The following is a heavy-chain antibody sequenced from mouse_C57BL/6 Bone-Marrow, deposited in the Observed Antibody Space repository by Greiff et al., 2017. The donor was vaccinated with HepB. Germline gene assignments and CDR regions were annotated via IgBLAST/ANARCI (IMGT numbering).Heavy chain of an antibody. Sequence: VQLKESGPGLVKPSQSLSLTCSVTGYSITSGYYWNWIRQFPGNKLEWMGYISYDGSNNYNPSLKNRISITRDTSKNQFFLKLNSVTTEDTATYYCAREGTTVVVPFDYWGQGTTLTVSS. V-gene: IGHV3-6*01. CDR1: GYSITSGYY. J-gene: IGHJ2*01. CDR3: AREGTTVVVPFDY. CDR2: ISYDGSN. D-gene: IGHD1-1*01.